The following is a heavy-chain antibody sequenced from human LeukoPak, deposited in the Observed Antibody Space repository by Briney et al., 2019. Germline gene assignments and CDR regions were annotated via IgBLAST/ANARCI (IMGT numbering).Heavy chain of an antibody. J-gene: IGHJ6*02. Sequence: PSETLSLTCTVPGGSISSYYWSWIRQPPGKGLEWIGYIYYSGSTNYNPSLKSRVTISVDTSKNQFSLKLSSVTAADTAVYYCARDRGYCSGGSCYYYGMDVWGQGTTVTVFS. CDR3: ARDRGYCSGGSCYYYGMDV. CDR1: GGSISSYY. CDR2: IYYSGST. V-gene: IGHV4-59*01. D-gene: IGHD2-15*01.